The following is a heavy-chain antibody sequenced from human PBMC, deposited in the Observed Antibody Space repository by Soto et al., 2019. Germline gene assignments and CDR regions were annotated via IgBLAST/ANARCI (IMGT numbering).Heavy chain of an antibody. CDR1: GGTFNSYA. J-gene: IGHJ6*02. Sequence: QVQLVQSGAEVKKPGSSVKVYCKASGGTFNSYAISWVRQAPGQGLEWMGGIIPIFGTTNYAQKFQDRVTIAADESTSTAYMELSSLRSEDTAVFYCARSLGAYCGGDCYSGMDVWGQGTTVTVSS. CDR2: IIPIFGTT. V-gene: IGHV1-69*12. CDR3: ARSLGAYCGGDCYSGMDV. D-gene: IGHD2-21*02.